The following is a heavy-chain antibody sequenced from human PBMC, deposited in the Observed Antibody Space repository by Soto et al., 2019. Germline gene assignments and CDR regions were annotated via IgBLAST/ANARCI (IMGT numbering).Heavy chain of an antibody. Sequence: QVQLQESGPGLVKPSETLSLTCTVSGGSISSYYWSWIRQPPGKGLEWIGYIYYSGSTNYNPSLKSRVNMSVDTSKNQFSLKMSSVTAADTAVYYCARDRPPNYYYGMDVWGQGTTVTVSS. CDR1: GGSISSYY. CDR3: ARDRPPNYYYGMDV. V-gene: IGHV4-59*12. CDR2: IYYSGST. J-gene: IGHJ6*02.